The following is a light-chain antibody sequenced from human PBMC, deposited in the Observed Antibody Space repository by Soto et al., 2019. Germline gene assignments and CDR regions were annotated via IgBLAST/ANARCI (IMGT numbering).Light chain of an antibody. CDR1: QSISRN. V-gene: IGKV3-15*01. CDR3: QRYNNWPLT. J-gene: IGKJ4*01. CDR2: DTS. Sequence: IVMTQSPATLSVSPGERATLSCRASQSISRNLAWYQQKPGQTPRLLIYDTSTRATGVPARFSGSRSGTEFTLTINSLQSEDFAVYYCQRYNNWPLTFGGGTKVDI.